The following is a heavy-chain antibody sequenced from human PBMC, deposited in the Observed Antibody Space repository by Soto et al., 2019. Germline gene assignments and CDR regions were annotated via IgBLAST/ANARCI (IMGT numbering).Heavy chain of an antibody. CDR1: GGSISSGDYY. CDR3: AIYCSGGSCWYDAFDI. Sequence: SETLSLTCTVSGGSISSGDYYWSWIRQPPGKGLEWIGYIYYSGSTYYNPSLKSRVTISVDTSKDQFSLKLSSVTAADTAVYYCAIYCSGGSCWYDAFDIWGQGTMDTVS. J-gene: IGHJ3*02. CDR2: IYYSGST. V-gene: IGHV4-30-4*01. D-gene: IGHD2-15*01.